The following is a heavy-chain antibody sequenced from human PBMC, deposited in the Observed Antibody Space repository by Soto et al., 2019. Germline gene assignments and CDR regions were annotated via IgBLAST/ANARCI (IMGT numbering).Heavy chain of an antibody. CDR1: GGSITSGGYS. CDR2: TYQSGSA. CDR3: ARDYYGMDV. Sequence: QLQLQESGSGLVKPSQTLSLTCTVSGGSITSGGYSWTWIRQSPGKGLEWIGYTYQSGSAYYNPSRKSRVTISVDRSQNQFSLNLTSVTAADTYVSDCARDYYGMDVWGQGTTVTVSS. V-gene: IGHV4-30-2*06. J-gene: IGHJ6*02.